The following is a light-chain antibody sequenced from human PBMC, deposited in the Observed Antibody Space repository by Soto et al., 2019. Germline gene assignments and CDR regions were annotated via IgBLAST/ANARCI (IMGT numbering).Light chain of an antibody. V-gene: IGLV2-14*03. J-gene: IGLJ1*01. CDR2: DVS. Sequence: TQPASVSWAPGQSITISCTGASSAVGGYNYVSWYQQHPCKVPKLIIYDVSNRPSGVSTRFSGSKSGNTASLTISGLQAEDEADYYCSSFTSINTGVFGTGTKVTVL. CDR3: SSFTSINTGV. CDR1: SSAVGGYNY.